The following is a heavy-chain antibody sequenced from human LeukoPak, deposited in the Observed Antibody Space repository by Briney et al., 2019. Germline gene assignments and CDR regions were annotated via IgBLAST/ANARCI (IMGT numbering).Heavy chain of an antibody. CDR2: IIPIFGTA. J-gene: IGHJ5*02. Sequence: PGRSLRLSCAASGFTFSSYAISWVRQAPGQGLEWMGGIIPIFGTANYAQKFQGRVTITADESTSTAYMELSSLRSEDTAVYYCARDPSGDGLWFDPWGQGTLVTVSS. CDR1: GFTFSSYA. D-gene: IGHD4-17*01. CDR3: ARDPSGDGLWFDP. V-gene: IGHV1-69*01.